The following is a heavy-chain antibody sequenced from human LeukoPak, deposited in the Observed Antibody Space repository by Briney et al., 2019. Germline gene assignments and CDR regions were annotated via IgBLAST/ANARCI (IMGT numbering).Heavy chain of an antibody. CDR3: AVYDSSGPLGY. CDR2: ISSSSSTI. D-gene: IGHD3-22*01. V-gene: IGHV3-48*04. CDR1: GFTFSDNW. Sequence: GGSLRLSCVASGFTFSDNWMSWVRQAPGTGLERVSYISSSSSTIYYADSVKGRFTISRDNAKNSLYLQMNSLRAVDTAVYYCAVYDSSGPLGYWGQGTLVTVSS. J-gene: IGHJ4*02.